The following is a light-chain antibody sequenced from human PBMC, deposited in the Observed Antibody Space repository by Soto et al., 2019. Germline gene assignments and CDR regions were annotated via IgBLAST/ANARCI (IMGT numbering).Light chain of an antibody. CDR2: EVS. Sequence: QSALTQPASVSGSPGQSITISCTGTSSDVGGYNYVSWYQHHPGKAPKLMIYEVSNRPSGVPDRFSGSKSGNTASLTISGLQAADEADYYCCSYAGSWVFGGGTQLTVL. CDR1: SSDVGGYNY. J-gene: IGLJ3*02. CDR3: CSYAGSWV. V-gene: IGLV2-14*01.